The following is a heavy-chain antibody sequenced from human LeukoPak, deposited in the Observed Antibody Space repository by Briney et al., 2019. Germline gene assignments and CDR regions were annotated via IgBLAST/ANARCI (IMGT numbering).Heavy chain of an antibody. CDR1: GYTFTSYG. CDR3: ARGPVYDFWSGYSNWFDP. D-gene: IGHD3-3*01. Sequence: RASVTVSCKASGYTFTSYGISWVRQAPGQGLEWMGWISAYNGNTNYAQKLQGRVTMTTDTSTSTAYMELRSLRSDDTAVYYCARGPVYDFWSGYSNWFDPWGQGTLVTVSS. J-gene: IGHJ5*02. CDR2: ISAYNGNT. V-gene: IGHV1-18*01.